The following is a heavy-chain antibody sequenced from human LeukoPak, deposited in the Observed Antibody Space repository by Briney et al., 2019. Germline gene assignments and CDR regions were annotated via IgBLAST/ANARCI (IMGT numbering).Heavy chain of an antibody. CDR1: GDSFSSISAA. Sequence: SQTLSLTCALSGDSFSSISAAWNWIRQSPSRGLEWLGRTFYRSKWYHDYAVSVKSRITINPDTSKNQFSLQLNSVTPEDTAVYYCAREVSSSGDYWGQGTLVIVSS. V-gene: IGHV6-1*01. D-gene: IGHD6-13*01. CDR3: AREVSSSGDY. CDR2: TFYRSKWYH. J-gene: IGHJ4*02.